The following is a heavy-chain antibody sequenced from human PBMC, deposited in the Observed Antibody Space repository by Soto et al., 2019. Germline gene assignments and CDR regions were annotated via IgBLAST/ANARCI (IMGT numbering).Heavy chain of an antibody. D-gene: IGHD2-15*01. CDR2: IYPGDSDT. V-gene: IGHV5-51*01. Sequence: PGESLKISCKGSGYSFTSYWIGWVRQMPGKGLEWMGIIYPGDSDTRCSPSFQGQVTISADKSISTAYLQWSNLKASDTAMYYCARTGGQEYCSGGSCYWRAYYYYYMDVWGKGTTVTVSS. CDR3: ARTGGQEYCSGGSCYWRAYYYYYMDV. J-gene: IGHJ6*03. CDR1: GYSFTSYW.